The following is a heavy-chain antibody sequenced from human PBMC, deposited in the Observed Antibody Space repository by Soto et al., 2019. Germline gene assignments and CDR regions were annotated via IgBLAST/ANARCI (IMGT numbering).Heavy chain of an antibody. J-gene: IGHJ6*02. D-gene: IGHD2-2*01. CDR3: AKVIVLVPAASYGMDV. CDR1: GGSISDYY. CDR2: IYYIGST. V-gene: IGHV4-59*01. Sequence: SETLSLTCTVSGGSISDYYWGWIRQPPGKGLEWIGYIYYIGSTKYNPSLKSRVTMSVDTSKYQFSLKLMSVTAADTAVYYCAKVIVLVPAASYGMDVWGLGTTVTVSS.